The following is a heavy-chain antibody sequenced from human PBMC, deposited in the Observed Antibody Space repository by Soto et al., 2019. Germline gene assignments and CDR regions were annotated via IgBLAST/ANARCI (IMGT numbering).Heavy chain of an antibody. CDR2: ISGSGGST. CDR3: AKTPQPVGSPIDY. V-gene: IGHV3-23*01. Sequence: GGSLRLSCAASGVPFCSYAMSWVRPTPGKGLEWVSAISGSGGSTYYADSVKGRFTISRDNSKNTLYLQMNSLRAEDTAVYYCAKTPQPVGSPIDYWGQGTLVTV. J-gene: IGHJ4*02. D-gene: IGHD1-26*01. CDR1: GVPFCSYA.